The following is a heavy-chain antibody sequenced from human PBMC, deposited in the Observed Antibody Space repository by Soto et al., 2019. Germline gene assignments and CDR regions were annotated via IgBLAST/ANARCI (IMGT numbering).Heavy chain of an antibody. J-gene: IGHJ6*02. CDR2: IVVGSGNT. V-gene: IGHV1-58*01. CDR3: AAGYCSSTSCRYYYGMDV. CDR1: GFTFTSSA. D-gene: IGHD2-2*01. Sequence: ASVKVSCKASGFTFTSSAVQWVRQARGQRLEWIGWIVVGSGNTNYAQKFRERVTITRDMSTSTAYMELSSLRSEDTAVYYCAAGYCSSTSCRYYYGMDVWGQGTTVTVSS.